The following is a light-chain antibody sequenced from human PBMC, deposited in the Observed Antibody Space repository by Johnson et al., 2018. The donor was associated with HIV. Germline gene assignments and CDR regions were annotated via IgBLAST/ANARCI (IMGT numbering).Light chain of an antibody. V-gene: IGLV1-51*01. CDR2: DNN. CDR3: GTWDSSLSAGV. Sequence: QSVLTQPPSVSAAPGQKVTISCSGSSSNIGTNYVSWYQQLTGTAPKLLIYDNNKRPSGIPDRFSASKSGTSATLGITGLQTGDEADYYCGTWDSSLSAGVFGTGTKVTVL. J-gene: IGLJ1*01. CDR1: SSNIGTNY.